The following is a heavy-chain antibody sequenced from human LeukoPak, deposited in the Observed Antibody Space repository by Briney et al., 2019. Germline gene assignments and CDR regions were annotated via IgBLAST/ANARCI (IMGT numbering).Heavy chain of an antibody. CDR2: IYYSGST. J-gene: IGHJ4*02. Sequence: SETLSLTCTVSGGSISSYYWSWIRQPPGKGLEWIGYIYYSGSTYYNPSLKSRVTISVDTSKNQFSLKLSSVTAADTAVYYCARSITVVRGVIRDYWGQGTLVTVSS. D-gene: IGHD3-10*01. CDR3: ARSITVVRGVIRDY. CDR1: GGSISSYY. V-gene: IGHV4-30-4*08.